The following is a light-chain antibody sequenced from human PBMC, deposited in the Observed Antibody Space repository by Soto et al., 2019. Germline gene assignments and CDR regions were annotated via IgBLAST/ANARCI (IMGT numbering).Light chain of an antibody. V-gene: IGKV1-5*01. CDR1: QSISSW. Sequence: DIQMTQSPSTLSASVEDRVTITCRASQSISSWLAWYQQKPGKAPKLLIYDASSLESGVPSRFSGSGSGTEFTLTISSLQPDDFATYYCQQYNSYSPTWTFGQGTKVDIK. CDR2: DAS. J-gene: IGKJ1*01. CDR3: QQYNSYSPTWT.